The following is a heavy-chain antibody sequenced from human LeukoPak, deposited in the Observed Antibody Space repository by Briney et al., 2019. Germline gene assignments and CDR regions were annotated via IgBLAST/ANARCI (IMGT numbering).Heavy chain of an antibody. V-gene: IGHV5-51*01. CDR3: ARAPKNYDFWSGYRTPFGWFDP. J-gene: IGHJ5*02. D-gene: IGHD3-3*01. Sequence: GESLKISCKGSGYSFTSYWIGWVRRMPGKGLEWMGIIYPGDSDTRYSPSFQGQVTISADKSISTAYLQWSSLKASDTAMYYCARAPKNYDFWSGYRTPFGWFDPWGQGTLVTVSS. CDR1: GYSFTSYW. CDR2: IYPGDSDT.